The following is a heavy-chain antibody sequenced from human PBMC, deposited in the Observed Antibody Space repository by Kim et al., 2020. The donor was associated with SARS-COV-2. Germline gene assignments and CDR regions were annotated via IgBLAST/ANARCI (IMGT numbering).Heavy chain of an antibody. D-gene: IGHD3-9*01. CDR2: IIPIFGTA. Sequence: SVKVSCKASGGTYSSYAISWVRQAPGQGLEWMGGIIPIFGTANYAQKFQGRVTITADESTSTAYMELSSLRSEDTAVYYCARALTGGVDWLLRWNIPYYYYGMDVWGQGTTVTVSS. CDR3: ARALTGGVDWLLRWNIPYYYYGMDV. V-gene: IGHV1-69*13. J-gene: IGHJ6*02. CDR1: GGTYSSYA.